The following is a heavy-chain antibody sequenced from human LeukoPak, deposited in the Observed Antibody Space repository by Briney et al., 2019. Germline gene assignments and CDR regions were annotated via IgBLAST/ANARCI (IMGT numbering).Heavy chain of an antibody. CDR2: IYIGVTT. D-gene: IGHD2-2*01. Sequence: GGSLRLSCAASGFTFSSNYMRWVRQAPGKGLEWVSVIYIGVTTYYTDSVKGRFTISTDNCKNTLHLQMNSLRAEDTAVYYCARDQYCYAHAAHWGQGTLVTVSS. CDR1: GFTFSSNY. CDR3: ARDQYCYAHAAH. J-gene: IGHJ4*02. V-gene: IGHV3-66*01.